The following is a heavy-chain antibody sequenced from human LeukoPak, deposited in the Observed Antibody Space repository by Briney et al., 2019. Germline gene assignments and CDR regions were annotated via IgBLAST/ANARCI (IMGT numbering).Heavy chain of an antibody. CDR1: GGSFSGYY. CDR3: ARNPAGKGYYYYYMDV. D-gene: IGHD6-13*01. V-gene: IGHV4-59*01. CDR2: IYYSGST. J-gene: IGHJ6*03. Sequence: SETLSLTCAVYGGSFSGYYWSWIRQPPGKGLEWIGYIYYSGSTNYNPSLKSRVTISVDTSKNQFSLKLSSVTAADTAVYYCARNPAGKGYYYYYMDVWGKGTTVTVSS.